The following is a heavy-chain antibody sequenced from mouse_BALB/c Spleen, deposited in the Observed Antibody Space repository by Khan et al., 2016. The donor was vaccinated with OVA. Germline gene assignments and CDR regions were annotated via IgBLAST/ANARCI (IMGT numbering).Heavy chain of an antibody. CDR2: ISSGGSYT. J-gene: IGHJ3*01. Sequence: EVELVESGGDLVKPEGSLKLSCAASGFNFSTYGMSWVRQTPDKRLEWVATISSGGSYTYYPDSVQGRFTISRDNAKNTLYLQMSSLKSEDTAMFYCARLAYYYDSEGFAYWGQGTLVTVSA. D-gene: IGHD1-1*01. V-gene: IGHV5-6*01. CDR1: GFNFSTYG. CDR3: ARLAYYYDSEGFAY.